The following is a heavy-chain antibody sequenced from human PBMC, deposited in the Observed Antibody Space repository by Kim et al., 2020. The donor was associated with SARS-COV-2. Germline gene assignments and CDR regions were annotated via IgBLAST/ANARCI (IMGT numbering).Heavy chain of an antibody. Sequence: PSLKSRVPISVDTSKNQFSLKLSSVTAADTAVYYCARRQTYYYDSTRAFDIWGQGTMVTVSS. V-gene: IGHV4-34*01. J-gene: IGHJ3*02. CDR3: ARRQTYYYDSTRAFDI. D-gene: IGHD3-22*01.